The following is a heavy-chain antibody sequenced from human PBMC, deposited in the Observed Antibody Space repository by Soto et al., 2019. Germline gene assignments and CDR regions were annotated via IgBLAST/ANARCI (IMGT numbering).Heavy chain of an antibody. J-gene: IGHJ4*02. D-gene: IGHD6-19*01. CDR2: INSDGSGT. CDR1: GFTFSAYW. Sequence: GGSLRLSCEASGFTFSAYWMHWVRQAPGKGPEWVSRINSDGSGTTYADSVQGRFTISRDNAKNTVFLQMTSLRAEDTAVYYCARVNTPTSAWPFDYWGQGALVTVSS. V-gene: IGHV3-74*01. CDR3: ARVNTPTSAWPFDY.